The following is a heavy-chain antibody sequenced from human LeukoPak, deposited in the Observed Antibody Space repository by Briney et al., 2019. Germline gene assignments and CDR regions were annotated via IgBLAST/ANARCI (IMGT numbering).Heavy chain of an antibody. CDR2: ISSNGGST. J-gene: IGHJ4*02. Sequence: PGGSLRLSCSASGFTFSSYAMHWVRQAPGKGLEYVSAISSNGGSTYYADSVKGRFTISRDNSKNTLYLQMSSLRAEVTAVYYCVKDRYYYDSSGYFDYWGQGTLVTVSS. V-gene: IGHV3-64D*06. CDR1: GFTFSSYA. D-gene: IGHD3-22*01. CDR3: VKDRYYYDSSGYFDY.